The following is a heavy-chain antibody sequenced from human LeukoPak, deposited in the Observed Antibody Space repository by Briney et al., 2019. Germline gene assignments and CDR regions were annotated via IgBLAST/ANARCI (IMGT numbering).Heavy chain of an antibody. CDR3: ARGPGCVAATATGSFHI. CDR1: GFTFSSYW. CDR2: IKHDGSEK. Sequence: GGSLSLSCAASGFTFSSYWMSWVRQPPGKGLEWVANIKHDGSEKYYVDSVKGRFSISRDYAKNSVYLQMNSLRAEDTAVYFCARGPGCVAATATGSFHIWGQGTVVTVSS. J-gene: IGHJ3*02. V-gene: IGHV3-7*05. D-gene: IGHD6-13*01.